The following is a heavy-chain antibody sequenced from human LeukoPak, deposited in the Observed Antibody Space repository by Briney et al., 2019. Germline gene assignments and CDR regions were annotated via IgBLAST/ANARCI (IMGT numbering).Heavy chain of an antibody. D-gene: IGHD2-8*01. CDR2: IIPIFGTA. Sequence: ASVKVSCKASGGTFSSYAISWVRQAPGQGLEWMGGIIPIFGTANYAQKSQGRVTITTDESTSTAYMELSSLRSEDTAVYYCASVHPQYCTNGVCYPLDYWGQGTLVTVSS. V-gene: IGHV1-69*05. CDR1: GGTFSSYA. CDR3: ASVHPQYCTNGVCYPLDY. J-gene: IGHJ4*02.